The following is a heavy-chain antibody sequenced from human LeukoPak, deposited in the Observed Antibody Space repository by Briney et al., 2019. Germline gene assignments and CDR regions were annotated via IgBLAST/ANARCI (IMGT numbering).Heavy chain of an antibody. CDR2: INWSGGST. Sequence: GGSLRLSCTASGFAFDEHGMSGVRQVAGKGLEWVSGINWSGGSTGYADPLRGRFTISRDNAKNSLYLQMDSLRAEDTALYYCARAPITSPFYFDYWGQGTLVTVSS. CDR3: ARAPITSPFYFDY. J-gene: IGHJ4*02. V-gene: IGHV3-20*04. D-gene: IGHD2-2*01. CDR1: GFAFDEHG.